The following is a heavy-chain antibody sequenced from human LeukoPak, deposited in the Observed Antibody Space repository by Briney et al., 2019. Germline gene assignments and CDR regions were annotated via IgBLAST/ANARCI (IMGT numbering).Heavy chain of an antibody. CDR3: AKIGVRYCGGDCYSPPGAFDI. J-gene: IGHJ3*02. V-gene: IGHV3-7*01. Sequence: GGSLRLSCAASGFSFNIYWMTSVRQAPGKGLEWVANMKEDGSEKYYVDSVKGRFTISRDNAKNSLYLQMNSLGAEETAVYYCAKIGVRYCGGDCYSPPGAFDIWGQGTMVTVSS. CDR1: GFSFNIYW. D-gene: IGHD2-21*02. CDR2: MKEDGSEK.